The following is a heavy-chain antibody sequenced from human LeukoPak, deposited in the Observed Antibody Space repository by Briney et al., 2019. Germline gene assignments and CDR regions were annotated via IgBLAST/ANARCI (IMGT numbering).Heavy chain of an antibody. Sequence: ASVKVSCRASGYTFTSYGISWVRQAPGQGLEWMGWISAYNGNTNYAQKLQGRVTMTTDTSTSTAYMELRSLRSDDTAVYYCASVFSEGYYFDYWGQGTLVTSPQ. D-gene: IGHD1-26*01. CDR2: ISAYNGNT. V-gene: IGHV1-18*01. J-gene: IGHJ4*02. CDR1: GYTFTSYG. CDR3: ASVFSEGYYFDY.